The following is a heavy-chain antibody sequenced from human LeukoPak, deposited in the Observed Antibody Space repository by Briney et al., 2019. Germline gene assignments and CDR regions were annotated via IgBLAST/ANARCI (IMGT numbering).Heavy chain of an antibody. J-gene: IGHJ4*02. V-gene: IGHV1-46*01. CDR1: GYTFTSYN. Sequence: ASVKVSCKASGYTFTSYNMHWVRQAPGQGLEWMGIINPSGGSTNYAQKFQGRVTITADESTSTAYMELSSLRSEDTAVYYCARDESPLGRWLVHGVYWGQGTLVTVSS. D-gene: IGHD6-19*01. CDR2: INPSGGST. CDR3: ARDESPLGRWLVHGVY.